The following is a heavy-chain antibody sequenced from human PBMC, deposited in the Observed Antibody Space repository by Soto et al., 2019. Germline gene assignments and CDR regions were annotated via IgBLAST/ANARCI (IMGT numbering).Heavy chain of an antibody. CDR3: ARDTLDILTGYQTQSYYYYGMDV. CDR2: IYYSGST. V-gene: IGHV4-59*01. D-gene: IGHD3-9*01. Sequence: SETLSLTCTASGGSISSYYWSWIRQPPGKGLEWIGYIYYSGSTNYNPSLKSRVTISVDTSKNQFSLKLSSVTAADTAVDYCARDTLDILTGYQTQSYYYYGMDVWGQGTTVTVSS. CDR1: GGSISSYY. J-gene: IGHJ6*02.